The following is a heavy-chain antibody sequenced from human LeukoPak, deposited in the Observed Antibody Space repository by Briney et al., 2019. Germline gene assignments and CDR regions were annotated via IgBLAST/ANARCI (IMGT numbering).Heavy chain of an antibody. J-gene: IGHJ4*02. CDR2: ISGSGGST. D-gene: IGHD5-18*01. V-gene: IGHV3-23*01. CDR3: ARSGYSYGLYYFDY. Sequence: GGFLRLSCAASGFTVSSNYIVWVRQAPGKGLEWVSAISGSGGSTYYADSVKGRFTISRDNSKNTLYLQMNSLRAEDTAVYYCARSGYSYGLYYFDYWGQGTLVTVSS. CDR1: GFTVSSNY.